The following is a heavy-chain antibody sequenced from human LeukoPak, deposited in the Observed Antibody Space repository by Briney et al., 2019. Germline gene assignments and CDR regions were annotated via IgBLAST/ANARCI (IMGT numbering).Heavy chain of an antibody. CDR1: GFTFSSYA. D-gene: IGHD6-13*01. CDR3: AKNGAARNKVARIAAAGTMNWYFDL. J-gene: IGHJ2*01. Sequence: GGSLRLSCAASGFTFSSYAMSWVRQAPGKGLEWVSAISGSGGSTYYAGSVKGRFTISRDNSKNTLYLQMNSLRAEDTAVYYCAKNGAARNKVARIAAAGTMNWYFDLWGRGTLVTVSS. V-gene: IGHV3-23*01. CDR2: ISGSGGST.